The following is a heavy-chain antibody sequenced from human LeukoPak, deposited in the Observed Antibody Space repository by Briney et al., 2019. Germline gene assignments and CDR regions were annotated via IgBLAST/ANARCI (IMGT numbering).Heavy chain of an antibody. CDR1: GFTFSSYS. V-gene: IGHV3-74*01. CDR2: IRSDGSST. J-gene: IGHJ4*02. D-gene: IGHD4-11*01. CDR3: VRDDYNRH. Sequence: PGGSLRLSCAASGFTFSSYSMNWVRQAPGKGLVWVSRIRSDGSSTTYADSVKGRFTISRDNTKNTLYLQMNSLRADDTAVYYCVRDDYNRHWGQGTLVTVSS.